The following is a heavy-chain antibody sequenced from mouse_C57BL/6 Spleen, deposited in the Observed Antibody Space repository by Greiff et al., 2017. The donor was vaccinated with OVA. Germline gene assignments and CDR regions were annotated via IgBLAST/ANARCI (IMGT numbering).Heavy chain of an antibody. CDR2: IWRGGST. CDR1: GFSLTSYG. Sequence: VQLQQSGPGLVQPSQSLSITCTVSGFSLTSYGVHWVRQSPGKGLEWLGVIWRGGSTDYNAAFMSRLSITKDNSKSQVFFKMNSLQADDTAIYYCAKKGDYYGSPFYDAMDYWGQGTSVTVSS. CDR3: AKKGDYYGSPFYDAMDY. D-gene: IGHD1-1*01. J-gene: IGHJ4*01. V-gene: IGHV2-5*01.